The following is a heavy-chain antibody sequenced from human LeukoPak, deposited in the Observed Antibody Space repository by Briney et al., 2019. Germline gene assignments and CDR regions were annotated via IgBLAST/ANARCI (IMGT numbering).Heavy chain of an antibody. CDR2: IKQDGAEK. Sequence: GGSLRLSCAASGFRFGDYWMTWARHIPGKGLEWVANIKQDGAEKHYAESVEGRSIISRDNAKNSLYLEMDSLKVEDTAVYYCARVGAWDLQRVFEYWGQGTLVTVSS. J-gene: IGHJ4*02. V-gene: IGHV3-7*01. D-gene: IGHD1-26*01. CDR3: ARVGAWDLQRVFEY. CDR1: GFRFGDYW.